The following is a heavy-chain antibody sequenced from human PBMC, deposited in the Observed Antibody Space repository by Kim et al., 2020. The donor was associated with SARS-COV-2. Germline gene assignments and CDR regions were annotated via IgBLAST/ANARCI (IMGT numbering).Heavy chain of an antibody. CDR3: AKDLSFGSVLMVSPEAVY. Sequence: GGSLRLSCAASGFTFSSYAMSWVRQAPGKGLEWVSAISGSGGSTYYADSVKGLFTISRDNSKNTLYLQMNSLRAEDTAVYYCAKDLSFGSVLMVSPEAVYWGQGTLVTVSS. J-gene: IGHJ4*02. CDR2: ISGSGGST. V-gene: IGHV3-23*01. D-gene: IGHD2-8*01. CDR1: GFTFSSYA.